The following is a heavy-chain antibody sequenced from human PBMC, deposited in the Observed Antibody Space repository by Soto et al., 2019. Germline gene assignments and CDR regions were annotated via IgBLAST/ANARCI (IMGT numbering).Heavy chain of an antibody. CDR1: GGTFSSYA. J-gene: IGHJ6*02. V-gene: IGHV1-69*01. CDR2: IIPIFGTA. D-gene: IGHD3-3*01. Sequence: QVQLVQSGAEVKKPGSSVKVSCKASGGTFSSYAISWVRQAPGQGLEWMGGIIPIFGTANYAQKFHGRVTITADESTSTAYMELSSLRCEDTAVYYCASVLRFWECLAPDLWYYYGMDVCGQGTTVTVSS. CDR3: ASVLRFWECLAPDLWYYYGMDV.